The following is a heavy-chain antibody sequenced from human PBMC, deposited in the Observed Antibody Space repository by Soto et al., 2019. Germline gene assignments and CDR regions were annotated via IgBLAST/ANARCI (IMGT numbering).Heavy chain of an antibody. CDR2: IYYSGST. Sequence: QVQLQESGPGLVKPSQTLSLTCTVSGGSISSGGYYWSWIRQHPGKGLEWIGYIYYSGSTYYNPSLKSRVTRSVDPSKNQFSMKLSSVTAADTAVYYCARGGLTTVTSARIDYWGQGTLVTVSS. J-gene: IGHJ4*02. CDR1: GGSISSGGYY. D-gene: IGHD4-17*01. CDR3: ARGGLTTVTSARIDY. V-gene: IGHV4-31*03.